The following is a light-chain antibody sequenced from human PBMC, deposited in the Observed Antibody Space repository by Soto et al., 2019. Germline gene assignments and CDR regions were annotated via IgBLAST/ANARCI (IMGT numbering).Light chain of an antibody. CDR3: SSYASSTTLDVL. V-gene: IGLV2-14*01. J-gene: IGLJ2*01. CDR2: EVS. CDR1: SSDVGTYNY. Sequence: QSVLTQPDSVSGSPGQSITISCTGTSSDVGTYNYVSWYQHRPGTAPKLMIYEVSYRPSGVSNRFSGSKSGNTASLTISGLQADDEADYYCSSYASSTTLDVLFGGGTKLTVL.